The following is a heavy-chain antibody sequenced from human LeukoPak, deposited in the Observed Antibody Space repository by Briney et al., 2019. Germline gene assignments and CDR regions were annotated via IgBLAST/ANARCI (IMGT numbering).Heavy chain of an antibody. CDR2: ISGSGGGT. J-gene: IGHJ4*02. D-gene: IGHD6-19*01. V-gene: IGHV3-23*01. CDR1: GFTLSNYA. Sequence: GGSLRLSCAASGFTLSNYAMSWVRQAPGKGLEWVSSISGSGGGTYYADSVRGRFTISRDNSKNTLYVQMNSLRADDTAVYYYAKDTGVAGTADHFDYWGQGTLVTVSS. CDR3: AKDTGVAGTADHFDY.